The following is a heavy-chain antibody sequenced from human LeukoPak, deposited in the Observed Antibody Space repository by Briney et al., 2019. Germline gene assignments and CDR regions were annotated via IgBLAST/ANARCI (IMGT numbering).Heavy chain of an antibody. Sequence: QPGGSLRLSCAAAGFTFNKFAMHWVRQAPGKGLEWVAVVSYDGSYKYYADSVKGRFTISRDNSKNTLYLQMNSLRAEDTAVYYCARAPGYGAAYYFDYWGQGTLVTVSS. V-gene: IGHV3-30*04. D-gene: IGHD1-1*01. CDR1: GFTFNKFA. CDR3: ARAPGYGAAYYFDY. CDR2: VSYDGSYK. J-gene: IGHJ4*02.